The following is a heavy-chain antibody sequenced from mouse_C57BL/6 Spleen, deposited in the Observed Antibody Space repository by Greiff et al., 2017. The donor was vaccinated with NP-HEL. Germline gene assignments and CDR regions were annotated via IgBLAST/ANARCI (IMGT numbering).Heavy chain of an antibody. V-gene: IGHV1-62-2*01. D-gene: IGHD1-1*01. CDR1: GYTFTEYT. J-gene: IGHJ4*01. CDR2: FYPGSGSI. Sequence: ESGAELVKPGASVKLSCKASGYTFTEYTIHWVKQRSGQGLEWIGWFYPGSGSIKYNEKFKDKATLTADKSSSTVYMELSRLTSEDSAVYFCARHPDYYGSRNYAMDYWGQGTSVTVSS. CDR3: ARHPDYYGSRNYAMDY.